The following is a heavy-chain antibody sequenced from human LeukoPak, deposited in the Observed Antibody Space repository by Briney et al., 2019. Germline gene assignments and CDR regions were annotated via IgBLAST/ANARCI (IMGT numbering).Heavy chain of an antibody. J-gene: IGHJ4*02. CDR3: TRLLYSSGWYPSGY. CDR1: GYTFTAYY. V-gene: IGHV1-2*02. Sequence: ASVKVSFKASGYTFTAYYIYWVRQAPGQGLEWMGWINPNSGGTKYAQKFQDGVTMTRDTSISTAYMELSRLRSDDTAVYYCTRLLYSSGWYPSGYWGQGTLVSVSS. CDR2: INPNSGGT. D-gene: IGHD6-19*01.